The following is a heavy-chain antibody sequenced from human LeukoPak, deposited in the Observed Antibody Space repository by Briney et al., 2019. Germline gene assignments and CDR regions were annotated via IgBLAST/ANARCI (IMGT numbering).Heavy chain of an antibody. CDR2: NPDGSTT. D-gene: IGHD3-10*01. Sequence: PGGSLRLSCAASGFTFSNYWMHRVRQDPGKGLVWVSFNPDGSTTNYADSVKGRFTISRDNAKNALYLQMNSLRAEDTAVYYCAKDLHYGSADYWGQGTLVTVSS. CDR1: GFTFSNYW. J-gene: IGHJ4*02. CDR3: AKDLHYGSADY. V-gene: IGHV3-74*01.